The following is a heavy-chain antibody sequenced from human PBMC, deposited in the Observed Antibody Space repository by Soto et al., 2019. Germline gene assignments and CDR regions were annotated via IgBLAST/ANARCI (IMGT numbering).Heavy chain of an antibody. CDR2: IWHDGTNQ. Sequence: QVQLVESGGGVVQPGRSLRLSCAASGFTFSNYGMQWVRQAPGKGLEWVAVIWHDGTNQYYGESVKDRFTISRDNSNNTLYLQLNSLRAEDTAVYFCARERGQIDSWGQGTLVTVSS. J-gene: IGHJ4*02. CDR1: GFTFSNYG. CDR3: ARERGQIDS. V-gene: IGHV3-33*01.